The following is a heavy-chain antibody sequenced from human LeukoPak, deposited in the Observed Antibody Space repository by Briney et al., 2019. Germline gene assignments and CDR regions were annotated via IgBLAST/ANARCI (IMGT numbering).Heavy chain of an antibody. CDR2: ISGSGAST. D-gene: IGHD1-26*01. CDR3: ARAVSGSYYY. Sequence: GGSLRLSCAASGFTFSGFAMCWVRQAPGKGLEWVSAISGSGASTYYADSVKGRFTISRDNSKNTLYLQMNSLRAEDTAIYYCARAVSGSYYYWGQGTLVTVSS. V-gene: IGHV3-23*01. J-gene: IGHJ4*02. CDR1: GFTFSGFA.